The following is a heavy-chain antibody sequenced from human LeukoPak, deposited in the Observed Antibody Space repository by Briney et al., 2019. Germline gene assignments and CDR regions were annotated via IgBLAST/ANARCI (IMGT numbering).Heavy chain of an antibody. CDR3: AREDCTNGVCQGFY. V-gene: IGHV4-34*01. Sequence: KPSETLSLTGAVYGGSFSGYYWSWIRQPPGKGLEWIGEINHSGSTNYNPSLKSRVTISVDTSKNQFSLKLSSVTAADTAVYYCAREDCTNGVCQGFYWGQGTLVTVSS. CDR2: INHSGST. D-gene: IGHD2-8*01. J-gene: IGHJ4*02. CDR1: GGSFSGYY.